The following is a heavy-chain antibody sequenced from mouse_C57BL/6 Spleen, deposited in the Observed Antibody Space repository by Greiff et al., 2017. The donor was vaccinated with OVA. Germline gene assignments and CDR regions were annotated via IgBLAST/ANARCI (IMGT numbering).Heavy chain of an antibody. CDR2: IYPGSGNT. Sequence: QVQLQQSGPELVKPGASVKISCKASGYSFTSYYIHWVKQRPGQGLEWIGWIYPGSGNTKYNEKFKGKATLTADTSSSTAYMQLSSLTSEDSAVYYCARGGNYYFDDWGQGTTLTVSS. D-gene: IGHD2-1*01. V-gene: IGHV1-66*01. CDR1: GYSFTSYY. J-gene: IGHJ2*01. CDR3: ARGGNYYFDD.